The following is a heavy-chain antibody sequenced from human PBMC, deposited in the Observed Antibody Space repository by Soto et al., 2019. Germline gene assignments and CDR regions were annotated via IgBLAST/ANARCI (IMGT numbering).Heavy chain of an antibody. D-gene: IGHD2-2*01. J-gene: IGHJ6*02. Sequence: NPSETLSLTCAVYGGSFSGYYWSWIRQPPGKGLEWIGEINHSGSTNYNPSLKSRVTISVDTSKNQFSLKLSSVTAADTAVYYCARDQLLYYYYGMDVWGQGTTVTVSS. V-gene: IGHV4-34*01. CDR2: INHSGST. CDR1: GGSFSGYY. CDR3: ARDQLLYYYYGMDV.